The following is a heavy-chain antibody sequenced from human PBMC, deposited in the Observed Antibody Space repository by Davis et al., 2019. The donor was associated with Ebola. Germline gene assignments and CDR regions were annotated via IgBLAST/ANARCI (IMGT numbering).Heavy chain of an antibody. CDR3: ARAFGSGTDHGGYMDV. D-gene: IGHD3-10*01. CDR1: GGSVSSRSYY. CDR2: IYYSGST. J-gene: IGHJ6*02. Sequence: MPSETLSLTCTVSGGSVSSRSYYWSWIRQPPGKGLEWIGYIYYSGSTNYNPSLKSRVTISVDTSKKQFSLKLRSVTAADTAVYYCARAFGSGTDHGGYMDVWGQGTTVTVSS. V-gene: IGHV4-61*01.